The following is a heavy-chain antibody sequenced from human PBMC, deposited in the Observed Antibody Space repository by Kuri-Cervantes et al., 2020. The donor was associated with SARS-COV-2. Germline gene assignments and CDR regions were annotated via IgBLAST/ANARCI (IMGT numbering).Heavy chain of an antibody. Sequence: GGSLRLSCAASGFTFSSYSMNWVRQAPGKGLEWVSSISSSSSYIYYADSVKGRFTISRDNAKNSLYLQMNSLRAEDTAVYYCARGGLGGQLVDGMDVWGQGTTVPSP. J-gene: IGHJ6*02. V-gene: IGHV3-21*01. CDR3: ARGGLGGQLVDGMDV. CDR2: ISSSSSYI. CDR1: GFTFSSYS. D-gene: IGHD6-6*01.